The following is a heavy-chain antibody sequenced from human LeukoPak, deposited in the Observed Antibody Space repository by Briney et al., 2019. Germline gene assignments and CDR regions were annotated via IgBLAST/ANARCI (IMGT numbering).Heavy chain of an antibody. V-gene: IGHV1-69*13. D-gene: IGHD3-22*01. CDR2: IIPIFGTA. CDR1: GGTFSSYA. CDR3: ASGWWDYDSSGYYY. Sequence: ASVKVSCKASGGTFSSYAISWVRQAPGQGLERMGGIIPIFGTANYAQKFQGRVTITADESTSTAYMELSSLRSEDTAVYYCASGWWDYDSSGYYYWGQGTLVTVSS. J-gene: IGHJ4*02.